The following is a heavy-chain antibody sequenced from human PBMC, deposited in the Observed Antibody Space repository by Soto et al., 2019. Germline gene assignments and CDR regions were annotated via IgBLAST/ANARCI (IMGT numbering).Heavy chain of an antibody. CDR1: GYSFTRYW. CDR3: ARHRYSGYDYAFDI. Sequence: PGEALKGSGKGSGYSFTRYWISWVRQMPGKGLEWMGRIDPSDSYTNYSPSFQGHVTISADKSISTAYLQWGSLKASDTAMYYCARHRYSGYDYAFDIWGQGTMVTVSS. V-gene: IGHV5-10-1*01. D-gene: IGHD5-12*01. J-gene: IGHJ3*02. CDR2: IDPSDSYT.